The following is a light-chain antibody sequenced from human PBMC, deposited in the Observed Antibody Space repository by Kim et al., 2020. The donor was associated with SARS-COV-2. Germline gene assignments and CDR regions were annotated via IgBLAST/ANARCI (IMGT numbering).Light chain of an antibody. CDR2: DVR. Sequence: QSALTQPASVSGSPGQSITISCTGTSSDVGGYNYVSWYQQYPGKAPKLMIYDVRNRPSGVSNRFFGSKSANTASLTISGLQADDEADYYCSSYTSSSTLGFGGGTKLTVL. CDR3: SSYTSSSTLG. V-gene: IGLV2-14*03. CDR1: SSDVGGYNY. J-gene: IGLJ2*01.